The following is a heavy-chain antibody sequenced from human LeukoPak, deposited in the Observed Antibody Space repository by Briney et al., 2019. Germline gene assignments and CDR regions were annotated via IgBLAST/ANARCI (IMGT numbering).Heavy chain of an antibody. CDR3: ARHDLPYDYFDY. D-gene: IGHD3-3*01. J-gene: IGHJ4*02. CDR1: GGSISSSSYY. Sequence: SETLSLTCTVSGGSISSSSYYWGWIRQPPGKGLEWIGSIYYSGSTYYNPSLKSRVTISVDTSKNQFSLKLSSVTTADTAVYYCARHDLPYDYFDYWGQGTLVTVSS. V-gene: IGHV4-39*01. CDR2: IYYSGST.